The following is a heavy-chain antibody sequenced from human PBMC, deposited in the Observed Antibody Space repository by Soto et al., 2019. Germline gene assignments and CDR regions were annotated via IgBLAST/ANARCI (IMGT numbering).Heavy chain of an antibody. CDR2: IIPILRTT. CDR3: ARGYQRILPFEL. J-gene: IGHJ1*01. V-gene: IGHV1-69*11. D-gene: IGHD3-9*01. CDR1: GNTLSSYA. Sequence: SVKVSCKASGNTLSSYAFTWLRQAPGKGFELMGTIIPILRTTEYEQKFQGRVTITADESTTTVYMELSGLTSGDTGIYFCARGYQRILPFELWGQGTLVNLSS.